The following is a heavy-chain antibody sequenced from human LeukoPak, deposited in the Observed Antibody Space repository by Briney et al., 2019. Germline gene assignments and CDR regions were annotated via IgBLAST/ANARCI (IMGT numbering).Heavy chain of an antibody. J-gene: IGHJ6*02. D-gene: IGHD2-15*01. Sequence: GGSLRLSCAASGFTFSGYWMSWVRQAPGKGLEWVANIKPDGSEKFSVDSVKGRFTISRDNAKNSLYLQMNSLRAEDTAVYYCARVRVVSYYGMDVWGQGTTVTVSS. CDR3: ARVRVVSYYGMDV. CDR2: IKPDGSEK. V-gene: IGHV3-7*01. CDR1: GFTFSGYW.